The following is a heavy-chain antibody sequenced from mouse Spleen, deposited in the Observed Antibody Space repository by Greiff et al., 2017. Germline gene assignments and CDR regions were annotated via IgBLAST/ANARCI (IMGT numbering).Heavy chain of an antibody. D-gene: IGHD1-1*01. CDR2: ISSGGGNT. J-gene: IGHJ4*01. V-gene: IGHV5-9*04. CDR1: GFTFSSYT. CDR3: ARLYYDGRGGMDY. Sequence: EVQLQQSGGGLVKPGGSLKLSCAASGFTFSSYTMSWVRQTPAKRLEWVATISSGGGNTYYPDSVKGRFTISRDNARNTLYLQMSSLRSEDTAMYYCARLYYDGRGGMDYWGQGTSVTVSS.